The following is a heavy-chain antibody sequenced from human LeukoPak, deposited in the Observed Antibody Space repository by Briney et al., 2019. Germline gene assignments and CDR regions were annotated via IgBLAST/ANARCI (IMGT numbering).Heavy chain of an antibody. CDR3: ARQEALLRYFDWLPRTFDY. D-gene: IGHD3-9*01. J-gene: IGHJ4*02. CDR1: GYSFTSYW. V-gene: IGHV5-51*01. CDR2: IYPGDSDT. Sequence: GESLKISCKGSGYSFTSYWIGRVRQMPGKGLEWMGIIYPGDSDTRYSPSFQGQVTISADKSISTAYLQWSSLKASDTAMYYCARQEALLRYFDWLPRTFDYWGQGTLVTVSS.